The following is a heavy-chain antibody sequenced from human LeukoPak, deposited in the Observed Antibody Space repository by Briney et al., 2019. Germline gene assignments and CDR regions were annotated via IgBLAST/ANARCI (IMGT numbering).Heavy chain of an antibody. Sequence: GGSLRLSCAASGFTFSSYGMHWVRQAPGKGLEWVAFIRYDGSNKYYADSVKGRFTISRDNAENSLFLQMSSLRVEDTALYYCARDLPFGYSIDYWGQGTPVTVSS. J-gene: IGHJ4*02. CDR3: ARDLPFGYSIDY. V-gene: IGHV3-30*02. CDR2: IRYDGSNK. D-gene: IGHD2-15*01. CDR1: GFTFSSYG.